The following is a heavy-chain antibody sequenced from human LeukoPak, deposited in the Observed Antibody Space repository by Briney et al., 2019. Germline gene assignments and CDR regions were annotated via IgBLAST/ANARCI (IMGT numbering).Heavy chain of an antibody. V-gene: IGHV1-24*01. CDR3: ARDYVPTTSVYYYDSSGYYWLDY. CDR2: FDPEDGET. D-gene: IGHD3-22*01. J-gene: IGHJ4*02. CDR1: GYTLTELS. Sequence: ASVKVSCKVSGYTLTELSMHWVRQAPGKGLEWMGGFDPEDGETIYAQKFQGRVTMTEGTSTDTAYMELSSLRSEDTAVYYCARDYVPTTSVYYYDSSGYYWLDYWGQGTLVTVSS.